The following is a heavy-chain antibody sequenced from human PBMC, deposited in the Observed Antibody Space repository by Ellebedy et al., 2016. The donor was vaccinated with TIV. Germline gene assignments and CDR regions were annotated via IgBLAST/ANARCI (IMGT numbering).Heavy chain of an antibody. CDR3: ARDIVVLPAARRPYFYSGMDV. CDR1: GFTFSDYY. D-gene: IGHD2-2*01. CDR2: ISSSSSYT. J-gene: IGHJ6*02. V-gene: IGHV3-11*06. Sequence: GGSLRLSCAASGFTFSDYYMSWIRQAPGKGLEWVSYISSSSSYTNYADSVKGRFTISRDNAKNSLYLQMDSLRAEDTAVYYCARDIVVLPAARRPYFYSGMDVWGQGTTVTVSS.